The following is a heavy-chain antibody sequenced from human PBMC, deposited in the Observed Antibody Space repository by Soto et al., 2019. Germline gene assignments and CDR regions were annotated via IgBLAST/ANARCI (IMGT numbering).Heavy chain of an antibody. CDR1: GFTFSSYS. Sequence: GGSLRLSCAASGFTFSSYSMNWVRQAPGKGLEWVSSISSSSSYIYYADPVKGRFTISRDNAKNSLYLQMNSLRAEDTAVYYCARDGPPINVLMVYALNWFDPWGQGTLVTVSS. D-gene: IGHD2-8*01. J-gene: IGHJ5*02. CDR2: ISSSSSYI. CDR3: ARDGPPINVLMVYALNWFDP. V-gene: IGHV3-21*01.